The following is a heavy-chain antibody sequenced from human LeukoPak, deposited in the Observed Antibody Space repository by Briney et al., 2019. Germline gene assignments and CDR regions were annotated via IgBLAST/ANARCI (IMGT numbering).Heavy chain of an antibody. CDR2: IWYDGSNK. Sequence: GGSLRLSCAASGFTFSSYGMHWVRQAPGKGLEWVAVIWYDGSNKYYADSVKGRFTISRDNSKNTLYLQMTSLRAEDTAVYYCAKELNYDYVWGSYRYPASWGQGTLVTVSS. CDR3: AKELNYDYVWGSYRYPAS. CDR1: GFTFSSYG. V-gene: IGHV3-33*06. J-gene: IGHJ4*02. D-gene: IGHD3-16*02.